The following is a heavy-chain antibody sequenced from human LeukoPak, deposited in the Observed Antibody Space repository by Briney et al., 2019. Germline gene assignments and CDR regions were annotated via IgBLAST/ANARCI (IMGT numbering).Heavy chain of an antibody. CDR1: GFTFSSYG. D-gene: IGHD3-10*02. V-gene: IGHV3-23*01. CDR3: AELGITMIGGV. J-gene: IGHJ6*04. CDR2: ISGSGGRT. Sequence: GGSLRLSCAASGFTFSSYGMSWVRQAPGKGLEWVSGISGSGGRTYYADSVKGRFTISRDNSKNTLYLQMNSLRAEDTAVYYCAELGITMIGGVWGKGTTVTISS.